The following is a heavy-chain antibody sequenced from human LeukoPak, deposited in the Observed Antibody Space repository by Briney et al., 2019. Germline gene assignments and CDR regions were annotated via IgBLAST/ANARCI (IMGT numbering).Heavy chain of an antibody. CDR2: IRYDGSSK. CDR3: ARSPVGATTFDY. CDR1: GFKFSSYG. V-gene: IGHV3-30*02. Sequence: GGSLRLSCAASGFKFSSYGMHWVRQAPGKGLEWVSFIRYDGSSKYYADSVKGRFTISRDNSKNTLYLQMNSLRAEDTAVYYCARSPVGATTFDYWGQGTLVTVSS. D-gene: IGHD1-26*01. J-gene: IGHJ4*02.